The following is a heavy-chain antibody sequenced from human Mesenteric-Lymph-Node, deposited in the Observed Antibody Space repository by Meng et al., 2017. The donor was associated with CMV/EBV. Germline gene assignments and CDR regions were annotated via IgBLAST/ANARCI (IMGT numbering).Heavy chain of an antibody. V-gene: IGHV1-18*04. CDR2: ISAYSGDT. CDR3: ARQYCGETTCYGEGVLDYYGMDV. CDR1: GYTFTGYY. J-gene: IGHJ6*01. D-gene: IGHD2-2*01. Sequence: ASVKVSCKASGYTFTGYYMHWVRQAPGQGLEWLGRISAYSGDTTFARNLQGRVTMTTDTSTTTAYMELRSLRSDDTAVYYCARQYCGETTCYGEGVLDYYGMDVWGKGPRSPSPQ.